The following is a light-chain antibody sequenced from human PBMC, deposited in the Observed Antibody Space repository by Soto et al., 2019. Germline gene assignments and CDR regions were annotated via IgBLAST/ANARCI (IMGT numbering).Light chain of an antibody. Sequence: QSVLTHPPSASGTPGQRVTISCSGSSSNIGSNTVNWYQQLPGTAPKLLIYSNNQRPSGVPDRFSGSKSGTSASLAISGLQSEDDADYYCAAWDDSLNGYVFGTGTTLTVL. CDR2: SNN. CDR3: AAWDDSLNGYV. V-gene: IGLV1-44*01. J-gene: IGLJ1*01. CDR1: SSNIGSNT.